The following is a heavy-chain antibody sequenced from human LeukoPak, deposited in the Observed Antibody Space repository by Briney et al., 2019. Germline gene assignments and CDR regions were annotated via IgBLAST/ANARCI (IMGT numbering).Heavy chain of an antibody. CDR3: ARWFVVPAAGEGYAFDI. CDR1: GYTFTGHY. J-gene: IGHJ3*02. CDR2: INPNNGGT. V-gene: IGHV1-2*02. D-gene: IGHD2-2*01. Sequence: ASVKVSCKASGYTFTGHYMHWVRQAPGQGLEWMGWINPNNGGTNYAQEFQGRVTMTRDTSVSTAYMELSRLTSDDTAVYYCARWFVVPAAGEGYAFDIWGQGTMVTVSA.